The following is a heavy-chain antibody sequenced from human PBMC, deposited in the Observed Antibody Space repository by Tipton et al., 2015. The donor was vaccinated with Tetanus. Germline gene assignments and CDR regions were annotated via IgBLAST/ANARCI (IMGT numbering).Heavy chain of an antibody. V-gene: IGHV4-39*01. D-gene: IGHD3-9*01. Sequence: TLSLTCTVSGGSISSTNYYWGWIRQPPGKGLEWIGSIYNTGNTYYNPALTSRVTMSVDTSMIQFSLKLRSLTDADTAVYYCARLGYDILTGYHYDSWGQGTLVTVSS. CDR3: ARLGYDILTGYHYDS. CDR1: GGSISSTNYY. CDR2: IYNTGNT. J-gene: IGHJ4*02.